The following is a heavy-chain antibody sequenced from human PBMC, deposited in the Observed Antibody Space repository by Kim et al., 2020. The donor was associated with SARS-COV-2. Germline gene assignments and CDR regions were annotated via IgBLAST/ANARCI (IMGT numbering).Heavy chain of an antibody. CDR2: IKQDEGEK. V-gene: IGHV3-7*01. Sequence: GGSLRLSCAASGFRFQNYWMAWVRQAPGKGLEWVANIKQDEGEKYYVDSVKGRFTISRDNAKDSLYLQMDSLRDEDTAVYYCARVGLSTTEDFYYAMDVWGRGTTVTVSS. D-gene: IGHD1-1*01. CDR3: ARVGLSTTEDFYYAMDV. J-gene: IGHJ6*02. CDR1: GFRFQNYW.